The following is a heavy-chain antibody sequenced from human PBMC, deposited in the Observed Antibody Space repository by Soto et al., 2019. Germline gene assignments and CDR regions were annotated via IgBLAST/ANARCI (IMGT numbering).Heavy chain of an antibody. J-gene: IGHJ6*02. Sequence: SETLSLTCTVSGGSISSGDYYWSWIRQPPGKGLEWIGYIYYSGSTYYNPSLKSRVTISVDTSKNQFSLKLSSVTAADTAVYYCARQENSSGGYYYYYGMDVWGQGTTVTVS. D-gene: IGHD6-19*01. CDR1: GGSISSGDYY. V-gene: IGHV4-30-4*01. CDR3: ARQENSSGGYYYYYGMDV. CDR2: IYYSGST.